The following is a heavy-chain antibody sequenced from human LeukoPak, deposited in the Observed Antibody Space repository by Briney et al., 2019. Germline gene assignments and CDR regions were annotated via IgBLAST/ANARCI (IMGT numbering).Heavy chain of an antibody. CDR1: GGSVSSGSYY. CDR3: ARDYNWNYGRAFDI. J-gene: IGHJ3*02. D-gene: IGHD1-7*01. Sequence: SETLSLTCTVSGGSVSSGSYYWIWIPQPPGKELEGIGYIYYSGSTNYNPSPKSRVTISVDTSKNQFSLKLSSVTAAATALCYCARDYNWNYGRAFDIWGQGTMVTVSS. CDR2: IYYSGST. V-gene: IGHV4-61*01.